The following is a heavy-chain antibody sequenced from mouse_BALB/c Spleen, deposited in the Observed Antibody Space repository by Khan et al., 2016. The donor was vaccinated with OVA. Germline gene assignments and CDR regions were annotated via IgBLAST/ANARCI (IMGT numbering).Heavy chain of an antibody. Sequence: EVELVESGPDLVRPGGTLKLSCAASGFTFSDYGMSWVRQTPGKRLEWVGTINSDGYYTYYPDSLKGRFIISSNDSKNTLYLQIRNLQSEDTTMCYCASHLTESVAYWGQGTLVTVSA. CDR1: GFTFSDYG. V-gene: IGHV5-6*01. J-gene: IGHJ3*01. D-gene: IGHD4-1*01. CDR3: ASHLTESVAY. CDR2: INSDGYYT.